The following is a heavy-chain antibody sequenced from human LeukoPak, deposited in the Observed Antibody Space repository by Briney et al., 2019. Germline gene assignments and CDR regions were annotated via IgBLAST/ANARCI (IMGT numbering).Heavy chain of an antibody. D-gene: IGHD6-13*01. J-gene: IGHJ4*02. CDR3: ARPPSQYSSSWHLDY. V-gene: IGHV3-7*01. CDR1: GFTFSSYW. CDR2: IKQDGSEK. Sequence: PGGSLRLSCAASGFTFSSYWMSWVRQAPGKGLEWVANIKQDGSEKYYVDSVKGRFTISRDNAKNSLYLQMNSLRAEDTAVYYCARPPSQYSSSWHLDYWGQGTLVTVSS.